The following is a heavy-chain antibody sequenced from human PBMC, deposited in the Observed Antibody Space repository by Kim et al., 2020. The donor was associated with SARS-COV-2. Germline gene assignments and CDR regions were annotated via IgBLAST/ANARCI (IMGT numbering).Heavy chain of an antibody. Sequence: GGSLRLSCAASGFTFSSYSMNWVRQAPGKGLEWVSYITSSSSTIYYADSVKGRFTISRDNAKNSLYLQMNSLRDEDTAVYYCARDRWGSGFGGAIVIPYDYWGQGTLVTVSS. CDR3: ARDRWGSGFGGAIVIPYDY. CDR2: ITSSSSTI. D-gene: IGHD3-16*02. CDR1: GFTFSSYS. J-gene: IGHJ4*02. V-gene: IGHV3-48*02.